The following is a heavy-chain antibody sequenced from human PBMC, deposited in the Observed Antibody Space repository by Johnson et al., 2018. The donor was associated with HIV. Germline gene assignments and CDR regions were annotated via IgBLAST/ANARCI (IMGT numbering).Heavy chain of an antibody. CDR2: IYSGGTT. D-gene: IGHD1-1*01. CDR3: ARVPSGTPSSI. V-gene: IGHV3-66*02. J-gene: IGHJ3*02. Sequence: VQLVESGGGLVQPGGSLRLSCAASGFNVSNNYLTWVRQAPGKGLEWVSVIYSGGTTYYADSVKGRFTISRDNSKNTLYLQINSLRAEDTAVYYCARVPSGTPSSIWGQGTKVTVS. CDR1: GFNVSNNY.